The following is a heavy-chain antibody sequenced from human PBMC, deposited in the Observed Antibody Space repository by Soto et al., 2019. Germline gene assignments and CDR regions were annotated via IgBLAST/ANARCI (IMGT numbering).Heavy chain of an antibody. V-gene: IGHV3-30*18. D-gene: IGHD5-12*01. Sequence: LRLSCAASGFTFISYGMHWVRQAPGKELEWVAVISYDGSNKYYADSVKGRFTISRDNSKNTLYLQMNSLRAEDTAVYYCAKDRSDGYNYYYYYGMDVWGQGTTVTVSS. CDR1: GFTFISYG. CDR3: AKDRSDGYNYYYYYGMDV. CDR2: ISYDGSNK. J-gene: IGHJ6*02.